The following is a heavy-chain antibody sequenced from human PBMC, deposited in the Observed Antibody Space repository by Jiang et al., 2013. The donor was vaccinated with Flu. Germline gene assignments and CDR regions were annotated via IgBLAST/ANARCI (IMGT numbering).Heavy chain of an antibody. V-gene: IGHV3-30-3*01. CDR2: ISSDGSSK. CDR3: ARDSSDIVVEVAAIYNWFDP. CDR1: GFTFSSYA. D-gene: IGHD2-15*01. J-gene: IGHJ5*02. Sequence: SLRLSCAASGFTFSSYAMHWVRQAPGKGLEWVAVISSDGSSKYYADSVKGRFTISRDNSKNTLYLQMKSLRAEDTALYYCARDSSDIVVEVAAIYNWFDPWGQGTLVTVSS.